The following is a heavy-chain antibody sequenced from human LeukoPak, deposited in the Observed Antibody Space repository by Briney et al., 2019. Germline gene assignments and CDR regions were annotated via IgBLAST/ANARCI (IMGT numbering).Heavy chain of an antibody. D-gene: IGHD6-6*01. CDR1: GGSVSSGSYY. V-gene: IGHV4-61*01. CDR2: IYYSGST. J-gene: IGHJ6*02. CDR3: ARYSSSHSGYYYFGLDV. Sequence: PSETLSLTCTVSGGSVSSGSYYWSWIRQPPGKGLEWIGYIYYSGSTNYNPSLKSRVTISVDTSKNQFSLKLSSVTAADTAVYYCARYSSSHSGYYYFGLDVWGQGTTVTVSS.